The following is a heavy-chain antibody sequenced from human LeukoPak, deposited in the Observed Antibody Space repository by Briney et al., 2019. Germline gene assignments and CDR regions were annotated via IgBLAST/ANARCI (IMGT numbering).Heavy chain of an antibody. D-gene: IGHD3-16*01. CDR3: ARGPFTRGRSVDAFDI. J-gene: IGHJ3*02. CDR2: VSHSGST. Sequence: SETLSLTCAVYGGSFNGSYWSWIRQPPGKGQEWIGEVSHSGSTNYNPSLKSRVPISVDMAKNQFSLKLSPLTATDPAVYYCARGPFTRGRSVDAFDIWGQGTMVTVSS. CDR1: GGSFNGSY. V-gene: IGHV4-34*01.